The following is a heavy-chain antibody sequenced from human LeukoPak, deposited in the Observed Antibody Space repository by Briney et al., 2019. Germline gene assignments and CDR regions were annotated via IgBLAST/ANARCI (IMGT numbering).Heavy chain of an antibody. V-gene: IGHV3-30*02. J-gene: IGHJ4*02. Sequence: GGSLRLSCAASGFTFSSYGMPWVRQAPARGLEWVSFKRYDESKKYYADSMKGRFTISRDNSKNTLYLQMNSLRAEDTAVYYCAKATGRGSGSYFTDWGQGTLVTVSS. CDR3: AKATGRGSGSYFTD. D-gene: IGHD3-10*01. CDR1: GFTFSSYG. CDR2: KRYDESKK.